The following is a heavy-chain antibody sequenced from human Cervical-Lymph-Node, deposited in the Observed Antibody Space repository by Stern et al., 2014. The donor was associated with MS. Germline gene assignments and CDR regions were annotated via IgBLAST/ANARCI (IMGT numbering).Heavy chain of an antibody. D-gene: IGHD1-26*01. V-gene: IGHV4-59*01. CDR3: ARPVGASNWYFDL. Sequence: QLQLQESGPGLVKPSETLSLTCTVSGGSISSYYWSWIRQHPGKGLEWIGYIYYSGSTNYNPSLKSRVTISVDTSKNQFSLKLSSVTAADTAVYYCARPVGASNWYFDLWGRGTLVTVSS. CDR1: GGSISSYY. CDR2: IYYSGST. J-gene: IGHJ2*01.